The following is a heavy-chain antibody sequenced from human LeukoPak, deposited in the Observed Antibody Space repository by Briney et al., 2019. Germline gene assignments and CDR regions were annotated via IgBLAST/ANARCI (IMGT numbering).Heavy chain of an antibody. CDR3: ASISARPDYYFDS. Sequence: PSETLSLTCAVSAYSISSSNWWGWIRPPPGKGLEWIGYIYYSGSTYYSPSLKGRVTMSIDTSKNQFSLKLSSVTAVDTAVYYCASISARPDYYFDSWGQGTLVTVSS. CDR1: AYSISSSNW. CDR2: IYYSGST. J-gene: IGHJ4*02. V-gene: IGHV4-28*01. D-gene: IGHD6-6*01.